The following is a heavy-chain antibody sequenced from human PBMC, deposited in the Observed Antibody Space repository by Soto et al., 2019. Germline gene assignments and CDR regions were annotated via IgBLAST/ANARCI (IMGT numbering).Heavy chain of an antibody. V-gene: IGHV4-31*03. CDR3: ARGRGSGRARDWFDT. J-gene: IGHJ5*02. CDR2: IYYSGST. Sequence: QVQLQESGPGLVKPSQTLSLTCSVSGYSMRIGGYYWSWIRQLPGKGLEWIGYIYYSGSTNYNPSVKGRVTNSVETFKNHFSLRRSSVTAPDTAVDYCARGRGSGRARDWFDTGGQGTRVTVSS. CDR1: GYSMRIGGYY. D-gene: IGHD3-10*01.